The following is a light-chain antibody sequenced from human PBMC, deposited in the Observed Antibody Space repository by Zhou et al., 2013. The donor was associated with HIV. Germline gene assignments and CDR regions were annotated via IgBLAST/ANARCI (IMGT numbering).Light chain of an antibody. Sequence: IVMTQSPATLSVSPGERATVSCRASQSVRVYLAWYQQKPGQAPRLLIYDASTRATGIPARFSGSGSATEFTLTISSLQSEDFATYYCQQYLDWPPTFGQGTKVEIK. CDR3: QQYLDWPPT. CDR1: QSVRVY. CDR2: DAS. J-gene: IGKJ1*01. V-gene: IGKV3-15*01.